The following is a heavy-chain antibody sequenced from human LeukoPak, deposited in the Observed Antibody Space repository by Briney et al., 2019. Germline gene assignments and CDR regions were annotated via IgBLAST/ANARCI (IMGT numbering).Heavy chain of an antibody. CDR3: ARGSYDLTHFQH. D-gene: IGHD5-12*01. Sequence: SVKVSCKASGGTFSSYAISWVRQAPGQGLEWMGGIIPIFGTANYAQKFQGRVTITADESTSTAYMELSSLRFEDAAVYYCARGSYDLTHFQHWGQGTLVTVSS. J-gene: IGHJ1*01. CDR1: GGTFSSYA. CDR2: IIPIFGTA. V-gene: IGHV1-69*13.